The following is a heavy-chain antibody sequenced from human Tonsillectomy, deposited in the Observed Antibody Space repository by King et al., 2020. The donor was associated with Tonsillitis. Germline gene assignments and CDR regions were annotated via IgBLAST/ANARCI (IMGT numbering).Heavy chain of an antibody. J-gene: IGHJ4*02. CDR2: INPNSGFT. CDR3: ARASRTTGDISNFYFDY. CDR1: GYTFTGYY. V-gene: IGHV1-2*02. D-gene: IGHD7-27*01. Sequence: VQLVESGAEVKKSGASVKVSCKASGYTFTGYYIHWVRQAPGQGLEWMGWINPNSGFTDYAQKFQGRVTMPTDSSISTAYMVLSRLRSDDTAVYYCARASRTTGDISNFYFDYWGQGTLVTVSS.